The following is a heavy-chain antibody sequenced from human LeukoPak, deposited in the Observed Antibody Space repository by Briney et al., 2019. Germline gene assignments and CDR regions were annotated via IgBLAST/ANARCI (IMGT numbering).Heavy chain of an antibody. CDR2: IIPIFGTA. Sequence: SVKVSCXASGGTFSSYAISWVRQAPGQGLEWMGRIIPIFGTANYAQKFQGRVTITTDESTSTAYMELSSLRSEDTAVYYCARDRRRYYYDSSGYYGFDYWGQGTLVTVSS. D-gene: IGHD3-22*01. CDR3: ARDRRRYYYDSSGYYGFDY. CDR1: GGTFSSYA. V-gene: IGHV1-69*05. J-gene: IGHJ4*02.